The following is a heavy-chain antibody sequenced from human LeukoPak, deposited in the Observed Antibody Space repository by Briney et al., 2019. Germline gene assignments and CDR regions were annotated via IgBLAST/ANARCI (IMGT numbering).Heavy chain of an antibody. V-gene: IGHV4-31*03. J-gene: IGHJ6*02. Sequence: SQTLSLTCIVSGGSISSGGYYWSWIRQHPGKGLEWIGYIYYSGSTYYNPSLKSRVTISVDTSKNQFSLKLSSVTAADTAVYYCARARVVVTPPYSYYYYGMDVWGQGTTVTVSS. D-gene: IGHD2-21*02. CDR2: IYYSGST. CDR3: ARARVVVTPPYSYYYYGMDV. CDR1: GGSISSGGYY.